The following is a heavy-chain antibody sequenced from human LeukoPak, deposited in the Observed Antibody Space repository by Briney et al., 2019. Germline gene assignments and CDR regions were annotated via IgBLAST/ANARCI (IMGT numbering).Heavy chain of an antibody. CDR2: IWYDGSNK. CDR3: ARETGYCSSTSCLADYYYYGMDV. CDR1: GFTFSSYG. D-gene: IGHD2-2*01. Sequence: GGSLRLSCAAPGFTFSSYGMHWVRQAPGKGLEWVAVIWYDGSNKYYADSVKGRFTISRDNSKNTLYLQMNSLRAEDTAVYYCARETGYCSSTSCLADYYYYGMDVWGQGTTVTVSS. J-gene: IGHJ6*02. V-gene: IGHV3-33*01.